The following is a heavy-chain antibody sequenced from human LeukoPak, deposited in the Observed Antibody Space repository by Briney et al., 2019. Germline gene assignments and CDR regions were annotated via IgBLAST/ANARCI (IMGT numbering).Heavy chain of an antibody. Sequence: GGSLRLSCAAPGFTFSSYNMNWVRQAPGKGLEWVSYISSSSNTIYYADSVKGRFTISRDNAKNSLYLQMNSLRVEDTGVYYCARDQGGSSWLDYWGQGTLVTVSS. D-gene: IGHD6-13*01. J-gene: IGHJ4*02. CDR3: ARDQGGSSWLDY. CDR1: GFTFSSYN. CDR2: ISSSSNTI. V-gene: IGHV3-48*01.